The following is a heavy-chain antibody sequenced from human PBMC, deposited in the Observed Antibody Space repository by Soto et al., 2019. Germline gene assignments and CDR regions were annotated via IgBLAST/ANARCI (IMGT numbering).Heavy chain of an antibody. D-gene: IGHD3-16*01. CDR3: AMVDVYVTPSPQDV. CDR1: GYSFTRYG. J-gene: IGHJ6*02. Sequence: QVQLVQSGAEVKNPGASVKASCKASGYSFTRYGIGWARQAPGQGLEWMGWINAYNGNTNYAQNLQGRLTLTTDTSTTTAYMEVRSLRSNDTAIYYCAMVDVYVTPSPQDVWGQGTTVTVSS. V-gene: IGHV1-18*01. CDR2: INAYNGNT.